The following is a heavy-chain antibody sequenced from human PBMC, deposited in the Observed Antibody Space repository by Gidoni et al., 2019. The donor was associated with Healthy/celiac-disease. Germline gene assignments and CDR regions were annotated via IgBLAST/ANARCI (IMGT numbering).Heavy chain of an antibody. V-gene: IGHV4-39*07. J-gene: IGHJ6*02. Sequence: QLQLQESGPGLVKPSETLSLTCTVSGGSISSSSYYWGWIRQPPGKGLEWIGSIYYSGSTYYNPSLKSRVTISVDTSKNQFSLKLSSVTAADTAVYYCARDQWLVQYYGMDVWGQGTTVTVSS. CDR1: GGSISSSSYY. D-gene: IGHD6-19*01. CDR2: IYYSGST. CDR3: ARDQWLVQYYGMDV.